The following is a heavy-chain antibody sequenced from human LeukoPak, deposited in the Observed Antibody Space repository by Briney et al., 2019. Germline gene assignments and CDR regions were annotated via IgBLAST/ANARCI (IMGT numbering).Heavy chain of an antibody. D-gene: IGHD6-6*01. V-gene: IGHV4-34*01. CDR2: INHSGST. CDR1: GGSFSGYC. Sequence: SETLSLTCAVYGGSFSGYCWSWIRQPPGKGLEWIGEINHSGSTNYNPSLKSRVTISVDTSKNQFSLKLSSVTAADTAVYYCARGLSSSSLYYFDYWGQGTLVTVSS. J-gene: IGHJ4*02. CDR3: ARGLSSSSLYYFDY.